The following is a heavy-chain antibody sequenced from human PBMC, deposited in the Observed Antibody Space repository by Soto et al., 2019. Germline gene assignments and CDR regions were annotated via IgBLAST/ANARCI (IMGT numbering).Heavy chain of an antibody. D-gene: IGHD3-3*01. CDR3: AKVSSVSIFGVIISYFDY. CDR1: GFTFSSYA. Sequence: GGSLRLSCAASGFTFSSYAMSWVRQAPGKGLEWVSAISGSGGSTYYADSVKGRFTISRDNSKNTLYLQMNSLRAEDTAVYYCAKVSSVSIFGVIISYFDYWAQRTLVTVSS. CDR2: ISGSGGST. V-gene: IGHV3-23*01. J-gene: IGHJ4*02.